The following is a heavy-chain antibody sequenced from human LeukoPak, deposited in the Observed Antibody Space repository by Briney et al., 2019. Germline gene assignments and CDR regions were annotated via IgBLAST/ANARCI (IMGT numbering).Heavy chain of an antibody. V-gene: IGHV4-59*01. CDR1: GGSISSYY. D-gene: IGHD6-13*01. CDR3: ARAAGPLAAPDF. Sequence: PSETLSLTCTVSGGSISSYYWSCIRQPPGKGLEWIGYIYYSGSTNYNPSLKSRVTISVDTSKNQFSLKLSSVTAADTAVYYCARAAGPLAAPDFWGQGTPVTVSS. CDR2: IYYSGST. J-gene: IGHJ4*02.